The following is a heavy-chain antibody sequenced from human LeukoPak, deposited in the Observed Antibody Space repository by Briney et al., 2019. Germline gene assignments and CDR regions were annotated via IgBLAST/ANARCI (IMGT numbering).Heavy chain of an antibody. Sequence: SETLSLTCAVYGGSFSGYYWSWIRQPPGKGLEWIGEINHSGSTNYNPSLKSRVTISVDTSKNQFSLKLSSVTAADTAVYYCARGFQGAFDIWGQGTMVTVSS. CDR1: GGSFSGYY. V-gene: IGHV4-34*01. J-gene: IGHJ3*02. CDR3: ARGFQGAFDI. CDR2: INHSGST.